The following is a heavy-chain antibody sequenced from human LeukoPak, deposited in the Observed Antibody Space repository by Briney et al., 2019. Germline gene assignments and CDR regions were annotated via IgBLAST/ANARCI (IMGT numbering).Heavy chain of an antibody. CDR1: GDSISSSSFY. Sequence: PSETLSLTCTLSGDSISSSSFYWAWIRQPPGKGLECIGTIFYSGITYYSSSLKSRVTISVDTSKNQFSLKLSSVTVADTAVYLCARSGPAAGRPDAFDIWGQGTMVTVSS. V-gene: IGHV4-39*07. J-gene: IGHJ3*02. D-gene: IGHD2-2*01. CDR3: ARSGPAAGRPDAFDI. CDR2: IFYSGIT.